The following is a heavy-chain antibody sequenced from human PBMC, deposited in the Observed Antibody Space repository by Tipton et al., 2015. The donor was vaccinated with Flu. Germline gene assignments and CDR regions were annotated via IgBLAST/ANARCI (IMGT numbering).Heavy chain of an antibody. Sequence: TLSLTCTVSAGSISSSDYYWGWIRQPPGKGLEWIGSIYYSGSAYYNASLKSRVTISVDTSKSQFSLRLRSVTAADTAVYYCARRDHSNYVSDPKSWFDPWGQGTLVTVSS. J-gene: IGHJ5*02. CDR1: AGSISSSDYY. V-gene: IGHV4-39*01. CDR3: ARRDHSNYVSDPKSWFDP. D-gene: IGHD4-11*01. CDR2: IYYSGSA.